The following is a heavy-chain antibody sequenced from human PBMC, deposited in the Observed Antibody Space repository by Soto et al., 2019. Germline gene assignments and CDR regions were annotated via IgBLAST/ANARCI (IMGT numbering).Heavy chain of an antibody. CDR3: ASWTYGDFHDYGMDV. V-gene: IGHV4-31*03. CDR1: GGSISSGGYY. D-gene: IGHD4-17*01. CDR2: IYYSGST. J-gene: IGHJ6*02. Sequence: QVQLQESGPGLVKPSQTLSLTCTVSGGSISSGGYYWSWIRQHPGKGLEWIGYIYYSGSTYYNPSRTTRVTISEATSKNQFSLKLSAVTAAVTAVYYCASWTYGDFHDYGMDVWGQGTTVTVSS.